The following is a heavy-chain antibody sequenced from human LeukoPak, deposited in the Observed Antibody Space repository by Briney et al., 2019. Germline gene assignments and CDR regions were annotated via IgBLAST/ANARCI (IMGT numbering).Heavy chain of an antibody. Sequence: GGSLRLSCAASGFTFSSYSMNWVRQAPGKGLEWVSSISSSSSYIYYADSVKGRFTISRDNAKNSLYLQMNSLKAEDTAVYYCARDAAAGFDYWGQGTLVTVSS. J-gene: IGHJ4*02. CDR2: ISSSSSYI. CDR1: GFTFSSYS. CDR3: ARDAAAGFDY. D-gene: IGHD6-13*01. V-gene: IGHV3-21*01.